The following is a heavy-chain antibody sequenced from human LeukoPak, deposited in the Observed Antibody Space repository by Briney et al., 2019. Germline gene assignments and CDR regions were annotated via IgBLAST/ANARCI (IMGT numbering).Heavy chain of an antibody. Sequence: GGSLRLSCAASGFTFSSYAMHWVRQAPGKGLEWVAVISYDGSNKYYADSVKGRFTISRDNSKNTLYLQMNSLRAEDTAVYYCAREEAVAGDYWGQGTLVTVSS. V-gene: IGHV3-30*04. D-gene: IGHD6-19*01. CDR3: AREEAVAGDY. CDR2: ISYDGSNK. CDR1: GFTFSSYA. J-gene: IGHJ4*02.